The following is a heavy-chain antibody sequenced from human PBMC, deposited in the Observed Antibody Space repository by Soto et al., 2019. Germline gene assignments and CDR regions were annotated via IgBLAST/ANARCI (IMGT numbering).Heavy chain of an antibody. Sequence: SETLSLTCAVYGGSFSGYYWSWIRQPPGKGLEWIGEINHSGSTNYNPSLKSRVTISVDTSKNQFSLKLSSVTAADTAVYYCARGRRGGGYPNHYYYYGMDVWGQGTTVTVSS. D-gene: IGHD5-12*01. V-gene: IGHV4-34*01. J-gene: IGHJ6*02. CDR3: ARGRRGGGYPNHYYYYGMDV. CDR1: GGSFSGYY. CDR2: INHSGST.